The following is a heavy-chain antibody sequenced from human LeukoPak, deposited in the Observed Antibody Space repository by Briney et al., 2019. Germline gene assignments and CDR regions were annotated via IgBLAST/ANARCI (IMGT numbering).Heavy chain of an antibody. CDR2: IRYDGSNK. Sequence: GGSLRLSCAASGFTFSSYGMHWVRQAPGKGLEWVAFIRYDGSNKYYADSVKGRFTISRDNSKNTLYLQMNSLKTEDTAVYYCTRATYWAGLGSLADYWGQGTLVTVSS. CDR3: TRATYWAGLGSLADY. V-gene: IGHV3-30*02. J-gene: IGHJ4*02. D-gene: IGHD4-17*01. CDR1: GFTFSSYG.